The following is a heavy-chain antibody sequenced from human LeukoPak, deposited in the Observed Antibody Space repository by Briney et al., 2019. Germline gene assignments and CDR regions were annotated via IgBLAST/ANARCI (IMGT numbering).Heavy chain of an antibody. CDR1: GFIFSSYA. CDR3: ASSGSYRFDY. V-gene: IGHV3-48*02. CDR2: ITASGTAM. J-gene: IGHJ4*02. D-gene: IGHD1-26*01. Sequence: GSLRLSCAASGFIFSSYAMHWVRQAPGKGLEWVSHITASGTAMFYAGSVKGRFTISRDNAKNSLYLQMNSLRDEDTAVYYCASSGSYRFDYWGQGTLVTVSS.